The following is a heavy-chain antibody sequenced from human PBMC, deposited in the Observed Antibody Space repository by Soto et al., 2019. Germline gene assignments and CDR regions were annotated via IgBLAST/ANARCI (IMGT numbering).Heavy chain of an antibody. CDR3: ARDLKTYYDFWSGYRTRTTYGMDV. Sequence: SSVNVSCKAAGYTFTSYRISWVRQAPGQGLEWMGWISAYNGNTNYAQKLQGRVTMTTDTSTSTAYMELRSLRSDDAAVYYCARDLKTYYDFWSGYRTRTTYGMDVWGQGTTVTVSS. J-gene: IGHJ6*02. CDR1: GYTFTSYR. D-gene: IGHD3-3*01. V-gene: IGHV1-18*04. CDR2: ISAYNGNT.